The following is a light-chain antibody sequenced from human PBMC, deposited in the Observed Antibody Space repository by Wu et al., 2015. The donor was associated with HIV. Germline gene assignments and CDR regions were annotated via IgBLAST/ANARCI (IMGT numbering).Light chain of an antibody. CDR1: QSVGGD. J-gene: IGKJ4*01. V-gene: IGKV3-15*01. CDR3: QQYYFFPLT. CDR2: GAS. Sequence: EVVMTQSPATLSVSPGERVTLSCRASQSVGGDVAWYQQKPGQAPRLLIFGASTRTTAIPARFSGSGSGTEFTLTISSLQPDDFATYYCQQYYFFPLTFGGGTKLEIK.